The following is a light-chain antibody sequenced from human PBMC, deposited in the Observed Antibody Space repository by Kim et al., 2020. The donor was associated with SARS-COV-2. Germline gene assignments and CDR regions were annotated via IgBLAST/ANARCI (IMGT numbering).Light chain of an antibody. Sequence: QSALTQPASVSASPGQSITISCSGSISDVGGYNYVSWYQQHPGKAPKLMIFDVSNRPSGVSDRFSGSKSGNTASLTISGLQAEDEADYYCNSYTSSRTFVFGTGTKVTVL. V-gene: IGLV2-14*03. J-gene: IGLJ1*01. CDR1: ISDVGGYNY. CDR2: DVS. CDR3: NSYTSSRTFV.